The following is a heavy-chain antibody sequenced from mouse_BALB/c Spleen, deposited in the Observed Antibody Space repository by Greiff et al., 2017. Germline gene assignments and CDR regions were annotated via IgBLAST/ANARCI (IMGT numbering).Heavy chain of an antibody. CDR3: ARSSFPYYRSTVYYFDY. CDR2: ISTYYGDA. Sequence: QVHVKQSGAELVRPGVSVKISCKGSGYTFTDYAMHWVKQSHAKSLEWIGVISTYYGDASYNQKFKGKATMTVDKSSSTAYMELARLTSEDSAIYYCARSSFPYYRSTVYYFDYWGQGTTLTVSS. CDR1: GYTFTDYA. J-gene: IGHJ2*01. D-gene: IGHD2-14*01. V-gene: IGHV1S137*01.